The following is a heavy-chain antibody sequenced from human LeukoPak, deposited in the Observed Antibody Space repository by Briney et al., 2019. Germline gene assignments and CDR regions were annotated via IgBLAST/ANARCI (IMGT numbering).Heavy chain of an antibody. D-gene: IGHD2-2*01. CDR1: GYTFASYG. CDR3: ARDGTSTDDY. Sequence: ASVKVSCKASGYTFASYGISWVRQAPGQGLEWMGWISGNNDNPNYGQKFQGRLTVTTDSSTSTAYMELRNLRSDDTAVYYCARDGTSTDDYWGQGTLVTVSS. V-gene: IGHV1-18*01. CDR2: ISGNNDNP. J-gene: IGHJ4*02.